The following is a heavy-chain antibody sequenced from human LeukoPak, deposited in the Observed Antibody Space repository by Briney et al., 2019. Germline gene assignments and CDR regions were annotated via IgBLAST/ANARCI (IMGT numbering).Heavy chain of an antibody. CDR1: GGIFNTNA. CDR2: ISSNNGNT. J-gene: IGHJ4*02. Sequence: APVKVSCKASGGIFNTNAISWVRQAPGQGLEWMGWISSNNGNTKYAQKFQGRVTMTTETSTSTAYMELRSLRSDDTAVYYCARDEGGPVNYWGQGTLVTVSS. V-gene: IGHV1-18*01. D-gene: IGHD3-16*01. CDR3: ARDEGGPVNY.